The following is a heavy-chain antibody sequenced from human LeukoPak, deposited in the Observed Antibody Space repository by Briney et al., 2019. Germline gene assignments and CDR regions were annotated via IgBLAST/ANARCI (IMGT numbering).Heavy chain of an antibody. Sequence: ASVKVSCKASGYTFTDYYIHWVRQAPGQDFEWMGWINPKSGGTEYAQKFQGRVTMTRDPSLSTAYMELSSLRSEDTDVYYCARDRRVGATFYYYYYMDVWGKGTTVTVSS. CDR3: ARDRRVGATFYYYYYMDV. CDR1: GYTFTDYY. V-gene: IGHV1-2*02. CDR2: INPKSGGT. D-gene: IGHD1-26*01. J-gene: IGHJ6*03.